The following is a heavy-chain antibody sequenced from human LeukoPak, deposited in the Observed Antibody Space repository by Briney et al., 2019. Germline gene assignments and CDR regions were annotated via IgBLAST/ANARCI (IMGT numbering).Heavy chain of an antibody. V-gene: IGHV3-11*05. J-gene: IGHJ4*02. CDR3: ARDLRDYYDSSGYSLPFAY. D-gene: IGHD3-22*01. CDR2: ISSSTGYT. CDR1: GFTCSDYY. Sequence: KPGGSIRLYCAASGFTCSDYYMSWIRQAPGKGLERLSYISSSTGYTNYADSVRGRFTISRDNAKNSLYLQMNSLRAEDTAVYYCARDLRDYYDSSGYSLPFAYWGQGTLVTVSS.